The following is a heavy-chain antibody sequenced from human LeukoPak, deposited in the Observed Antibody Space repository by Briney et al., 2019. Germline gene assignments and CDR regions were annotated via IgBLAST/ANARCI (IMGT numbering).Heavy chain of an antibody. J-gene: IGHJ5*02. CDR3: ARGPHRRTYDRDNWFDP. Sequence: ASVKVSCEASGYTFISYGISWVRQAPGQGLEWMGWISAYNGNTNYAQKFQGRVTMTRDMSTTTVYMELSSLRSEDTAVYYCARGPHRRTYDRDNWFDPWGQGTLVTVSS. CDR2: ISAYNGNT. V-gene: IGHV1-18*01. D-gene: IGHD3-3*01. CDR1: GYTFISYG.